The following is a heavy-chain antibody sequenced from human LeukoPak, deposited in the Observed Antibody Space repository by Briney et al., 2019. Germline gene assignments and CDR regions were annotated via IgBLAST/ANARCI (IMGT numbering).Heavy chain of an antibody. J-gene: IGHJ4*02. CDR2: INHSGST. Sequence: SETLSLTCAVYGGSFSGYYWSWIRQPPGKGLEWIGEINHSGSTNYNPSLKSRVTISVDTSKNQFSLKLSSVTAADTAVYYCARSHQDFDYWGLGTLVTVSS. CDR3: ARSHQDFDY. CDR1: GGSFSGYY. V-gene: IGHV4-34*01.